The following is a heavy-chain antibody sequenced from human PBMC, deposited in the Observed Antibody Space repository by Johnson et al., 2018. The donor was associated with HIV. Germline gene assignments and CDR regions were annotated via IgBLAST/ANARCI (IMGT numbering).Heavy chain of an antibody. D-gene: IGHD3-16*01. CDR2: ISYYGSNK. J-gene: IGHJ3*02. CDR1: GFTFSSYA. Sequence: QVQLVESGGGVVQPGRSLRLSCAASGFTFSSYAMHWVRQAPGKGLEWVAVISYYGSNKYYADSVKGRFTISRDNSKNTLYLQMNSLRAEDTAGYYCARGGRHDAFDIWGQGTMVTVSS. V-gene: IGHV3-30-3*01. CDR3: ARGGRHDAFDI.